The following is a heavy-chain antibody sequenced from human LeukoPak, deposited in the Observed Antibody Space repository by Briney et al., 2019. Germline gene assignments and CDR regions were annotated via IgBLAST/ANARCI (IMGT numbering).Heavy chain of an antibody. J-gene: IGHJ4*02. CDR2: ITNGGGTT. Sequence: PGGSLRLSCAASGFTFGSYAMSWVRQTPGKSLEWVSIITNGGGTTYYADSVRARFTISRDNSKNMLYLQMNSLRAEDTAVYYCVKLSSGSGSKFGFDSWGQGTLVTVSS. CDR1: GFTFGSYA. D-gene: IGHD6-19*01. V-gene: IGHV3-23*01. CDR3: VKLSSGSGSKFGFDS.